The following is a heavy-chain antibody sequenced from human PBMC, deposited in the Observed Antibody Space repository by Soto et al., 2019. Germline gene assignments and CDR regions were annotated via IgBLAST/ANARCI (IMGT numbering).Heavy chain of an antibody. CDR3: ARYIAASGTYYFDY. CDR2: IHHSGSA. CDR1: GGSITSGNW. Sequence: PSETLSLTCAVSGGSITSGNWWSWVRQPPGKGLEFIGEIHHSGSANYNPSLKSRVTMSVDRSKNHFSLNLGSLSAADTAVYYCARYIAASGTYYFDYWGLGTVVT. J-gene: IGHJ4*02. D-gene: IGHD6-25*01. V-gene: IGHV4-4*02.